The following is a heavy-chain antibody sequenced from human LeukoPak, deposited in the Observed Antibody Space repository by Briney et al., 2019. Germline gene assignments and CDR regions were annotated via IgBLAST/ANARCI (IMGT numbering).Heavy chain of an antibody. CDR2: IIPIFGTA. CDR1: GYTFTSYG. J-gene: IGHJ4*02. CDR3: ARDSVDTAMVRGFDY. Sequence: ASVKVSCKASGYTFTSYGISWVRQAPGQGLEWMGGIIPIFGTANYAQKFQGRVTITADESTSTAYMELSSLRSEDTAAYYCARDSVDTAMVRGFDYWGQGTLVTVSS. D-gene: IGHD5-18*01. V-gene: IGHV1-69*13.